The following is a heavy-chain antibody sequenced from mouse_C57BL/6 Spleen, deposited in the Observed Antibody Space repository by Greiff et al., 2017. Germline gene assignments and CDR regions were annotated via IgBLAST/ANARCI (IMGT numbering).Heavy chain of an antibody. CDR3: ARGGTTTVLDY. CDR1: GYAFSSYW. Sequence: QVHVKQSGAELVKPGASVKISCKASGYAFSSYWMNWVKQRPGKGLEWIGQIYPGDGDTNYNGKFKGKATLTADKSSSTAYMQLSSLTSEDSAVYFCARGGTTTVLDYWGQGTTLTVSS. J-gene: IGHJ2*01. V-gene: IGHV1-80*01. D-gene: IGHD1-1*01. CDR2: IYPGDGDT.